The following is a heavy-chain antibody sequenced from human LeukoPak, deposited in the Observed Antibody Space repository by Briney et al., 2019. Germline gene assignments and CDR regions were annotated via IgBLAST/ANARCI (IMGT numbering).Heavy chain of an antibody. CDR3: AGRSGPDDY. Sequence: GGSLRLSCAASGFTFSNYSMNWVRQALGKGLKWVSYISSSSGTINYADSVKGRFTISRDNAKNSLYLQMNSLRVEDTAVYYCAGRSGPDDYWGQGTLVTVSS. CDR1: GFTFSNYS. D-gene: IGHD2-15*01. J-gene: IGHJ4*02. CDR2: ISSSSGTI. V-gene: IGHV3-48*01.